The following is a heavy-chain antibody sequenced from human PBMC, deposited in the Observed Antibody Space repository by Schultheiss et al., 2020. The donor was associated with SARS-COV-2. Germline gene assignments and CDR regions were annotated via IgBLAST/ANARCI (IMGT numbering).Heavy chain of an antibody. CDR3: ARQGDIVVVPAAIDFDY. V-gene: IGHV4-59*01. J-gene: IGHJ4*02. CDR1: GGSISSYY. Sequence: SQTLSLTCTVSGGSISSYYWSWIRQPPGKGLEWIGYIYYSGSTNYNPSLKSRVTISVDTSKNQFSLKLSSVTAADTAVYYCARQGDIVVVPAAIDFDYWGQGTLVTVSS. CDR2: IYYSGST. D-gene: IGHD2-2*01.